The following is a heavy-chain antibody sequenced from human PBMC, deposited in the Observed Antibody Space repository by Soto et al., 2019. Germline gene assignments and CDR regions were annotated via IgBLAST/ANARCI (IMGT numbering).Heavy chain of an antibody. CDR2: IKSKADGGTT. J-gene: IGHJ4*02. D-gene: IGHD3-3*01. Sequence: VGSLRLSCAASGFIFSNAWMSWVRQAPGKGLEWVGRIKSKADGGTTNYAAPVKGRFNISRDGSKNTLYLQMNGLKTEDTAVYYCTTGWSSKDYWGQGTLVTVSS. V-gene: IGHV3-15*01. CDR3: TTGWSSKDY. CDR1: GFIFSNAW.